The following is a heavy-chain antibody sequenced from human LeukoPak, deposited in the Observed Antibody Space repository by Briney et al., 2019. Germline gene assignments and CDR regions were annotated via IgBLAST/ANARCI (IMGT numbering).Heavy chain of an antibody. CDR2: IYCNDDK. CDR1: GFSFSSSGVG. V-gene: IGHV2-5*01. J-gene: IGHJ2*01. Sequence: SGPTLAHPTPPLTLTSTFSGFSFSSSGVGVGWIRQPPVKALEWLALIYCNDDKRYSPSLQTTLPITIHPSKNQVVLTLPNLHPVYTGTYYCAHTKSYGYYVSWYFDLWGRGTLVTVSS. CDR3: AHTKSYGYYVSWYFDL. D-gene: IGHD4-17*01.